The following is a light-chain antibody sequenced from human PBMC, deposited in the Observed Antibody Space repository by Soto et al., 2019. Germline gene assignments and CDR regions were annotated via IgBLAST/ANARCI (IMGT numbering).Light chain of an antibody. CDR3: LLYYGGQLGV. CDR1: TGAVTSGYY. CDR2: STS. Sequence: QAVVTQEPSLTVSPGGTVTLTCASSTGAVTSGYYPNWFQQKPGQAPRALIYSTSNKYSWTPARFSVSLLGGKAALTLSGVQPEDEAEYYCLLYYGGQLGVFGGGTKLTVL. V-gene: IGLV7-43*01. J-gene: IGLJ2*01.